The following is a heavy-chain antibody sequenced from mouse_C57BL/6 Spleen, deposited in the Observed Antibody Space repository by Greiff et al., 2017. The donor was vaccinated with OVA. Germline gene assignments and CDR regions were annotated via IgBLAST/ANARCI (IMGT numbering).Heavy chain of an antibody. Sequence: QVQLQQSGAELVMPGASVKLSCKASGYTFTSYWMHWVKQRPGQGLEWIGEIDPSDSYNNYNQKFKGKSTLTVDKSSSTAYMQLSSLTSEDSAVYYCARRGQLRLYFDYWGQGTTLTVSS. CDR3: ARRGQLRLYFDY. J-gene: IGHJ2*01. D-gene: IGHD3-2*02. CDR2: IDPSDSYN. V-gene: IGHV1-69*01. CDR1: GYTFTSYW.